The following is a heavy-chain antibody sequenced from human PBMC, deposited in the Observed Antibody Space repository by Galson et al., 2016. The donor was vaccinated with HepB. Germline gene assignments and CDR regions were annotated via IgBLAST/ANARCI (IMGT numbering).Heavy chain of an antibody. CDR1: GGTFSSYG. V-gene: IGHV1-69*01. CDR2: INPIFGTG. CDR3: ARDPLFDY. J-gene: IGHJ4*02. Sequence: SCAASGGTFSSYGISWVRQAPGQGLEWMGGINPIFGTGNNAQKFQGRVTITADESTSTAYMELSSLRSEDTAVYYCARDPLFDYWGQGTLVTVSS.